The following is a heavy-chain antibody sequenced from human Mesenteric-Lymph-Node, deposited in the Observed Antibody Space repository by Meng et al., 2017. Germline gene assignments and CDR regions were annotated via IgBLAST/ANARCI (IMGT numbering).Heavy chain of an antibody. D-gene: IGHD2-15*01. CDR3: ARDLSRNCSDDSCYRSLCYFDL. Sequence: SLILSFAASGFSFRSYEMNWVRQAPGKGLEWVSYISSGGGDIYYADSVKGRFNICRDNAKNSLYLQMDSLRAEDTAVYYCARDLSRNCSDDSCYRSLCYFDLWGRGTLVTVSS. J-gene: IGHJ2*01. CDR1: GFSFRSYE. V-gene: IGHV3-48*03. CDR2: ISSGGGDI.